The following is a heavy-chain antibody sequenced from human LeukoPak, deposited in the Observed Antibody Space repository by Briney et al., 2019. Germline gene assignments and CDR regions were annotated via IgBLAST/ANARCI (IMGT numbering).Heavy chain of an antibody. J-gene: IGHJ5*02. CDR2: ISSSGSTI. V-gene: IGHV3-11*01. CDR1: GFTFSDYY. CDR3: AKDKDENWFDP. Sequence: GGSLRLSCAASGFTFSDYYMSWIRQAPGKGLEWVSYISSSGSTIYYADSVKGRFTISRDNAKNSLYLQMNSLRAEDTALYYCAKDKDENWFDPWGQGTLVTVSS.